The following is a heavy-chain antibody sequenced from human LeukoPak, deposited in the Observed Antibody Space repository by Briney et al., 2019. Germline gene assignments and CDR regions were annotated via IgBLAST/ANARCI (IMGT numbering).Heavy chain of an antibody. CDR1: GGSISSGGYY. CDR2: IYYSGST. D-gene: IGHD6-13*01. J-gene: IGHJ4*02. Sequence: SQTLSLTCTVSGGSISSGGYYWSWIRQHPGKGLEWIGYIYYSGSTYYNPSLKSRVTISVDTSKNQSSLKLSSVTAADTAVYYCARASAAAFRFFDYWGQGTLVTVSS. V-gene: IGHV4-31*03. CDR3: ARASAAAFRFFDY.